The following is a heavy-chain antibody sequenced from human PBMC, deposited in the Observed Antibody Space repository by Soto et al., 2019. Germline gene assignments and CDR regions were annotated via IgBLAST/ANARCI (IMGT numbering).Heavy chain of an antibody. CDR2: IIPIFGTA. V-gene: IGHV1-69*06. D-gene: IGHD6-13*01. CDR1: GGTFSSYA. Sequence: QVQLVQSGAEVKKPGSSVKVSCKASGGTFSSYAISWVRQAPGQGLEWMGGIIPIFGTANYAQKFQGRVTITADKSTSTAYMELSSLRSADTAVYYCARAPKAAAGRYYYYGMDVWGQGTTVTVSS. J-gene: IGHJ6*02. CDR3: ARAPKAAAGRYYYYGMDV.